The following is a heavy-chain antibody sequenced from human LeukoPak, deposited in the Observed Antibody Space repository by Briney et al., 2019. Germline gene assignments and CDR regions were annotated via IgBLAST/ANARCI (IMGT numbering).Heavy chain of an antibody. D-gene: IGHD3-22*01. CDR1: GYTFTSYY. CDR3: ARIRWGSGYAQLDY. Sequence: GASVKVSCKASGYTFTSYYMYWVRQAPGQGLEWMGIINPSGGSTNYAQKFQGRVTVTRDTSTSTVYMELSSLRAEDTAVYYCARIRWGSGYAQLDYWGQGTLVTVSS. J-gene: IGHJ4*02. V-gene: IGHV1-46*01. CDR2: INPSGGST.